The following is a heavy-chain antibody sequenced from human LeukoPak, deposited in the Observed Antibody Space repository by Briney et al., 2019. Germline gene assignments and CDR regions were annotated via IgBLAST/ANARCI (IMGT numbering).Heavy chain of an antibody. Sequence: SETLSLTCTVSGGSISSYYWSWIRQPAGKGLEWIGRIYTSGSTNYNPSLKSRVTMSVDTSKNQFSLKLSSVTAADTAVYYCARDEEYYSSTSCYGYYYYGMDVWGQGTTVTVSS. V-gene: IGHV4-4*07. CDR2: IYTSGST. D-gene: IGHD2-2*01. CDR3: ARDEEYYSSTSCYGYYYYGMDV. J-gene: IGHJ6*02. CDR1: GGSISSYY.